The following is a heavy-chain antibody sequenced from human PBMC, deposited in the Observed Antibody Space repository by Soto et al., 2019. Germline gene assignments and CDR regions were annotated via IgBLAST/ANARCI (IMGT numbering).Heavy chain of an antibody. D-gene: IGHD3-16*02. Sequence: GGSLRLSCAASGFTFSNAWMSWVRQAPGKGLEWVGRIKSKTDGGTTDYAAPVKGRFTISRGDSKNTLYLQMNSLKTEDTAVYYCTTDSPLMITFGGVIGQHDYWGQGTLVTVSS. CDR2: IKSKTDGGTT. CDR1: GFTFSNAW. J-gene: IGHJ4*02. V-gene: IGHV3-15*01. CDR3: TTDSPLMITFGGVIGQHDY.